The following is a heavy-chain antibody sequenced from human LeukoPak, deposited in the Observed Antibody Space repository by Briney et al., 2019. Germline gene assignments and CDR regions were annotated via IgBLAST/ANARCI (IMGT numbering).Heavy chain of an antibody. J-gene: IGHJ5*02. CDR1: GDSVSSNSAA. Sequence: SQTLSLTCAISGDSVSSNSAAWNWIRQSPSRGLEWLGRTYYRSKWYNDYAVSVKSRITINPDTSKNQFSLQLNSVTPEDTAVYYCARDQFVDPLAVAGTIDRENWFDPWGQGTLVTVSS. V-gene: IGHV6-1*01. D-gene: IGHD6-19*01. CDR3: ARDQFVDPLAVAGTIDRENWFDP. CDR2: TYYRSKWYN.